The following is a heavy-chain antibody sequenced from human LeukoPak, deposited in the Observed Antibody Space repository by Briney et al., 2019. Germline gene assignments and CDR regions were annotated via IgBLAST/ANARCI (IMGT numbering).Heavy chain of an antibody. V-gene: IGHV3-30-3*01. Sequence: GGSLRLSCAASGFTFSSYAMHWVRQAPGKGLEWVAVISYDGSNKYYADSVKGRFTISRDNSKNTLYLQMNSLRAEDTAVYYCARAPYYYGSGSPYYFDYWGRGTLVTVSS. D-gene: IGHD3-10*01. J-gene: IGHJ4*02. CDR3: ARAPYYYGSGSPYYFDY. CDR2: ISYDGSNK. CDR1: GFTFSSYA.